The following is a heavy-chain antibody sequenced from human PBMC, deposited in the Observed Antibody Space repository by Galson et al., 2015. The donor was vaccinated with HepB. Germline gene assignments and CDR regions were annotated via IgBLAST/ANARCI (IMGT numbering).Heavy chain of an antibody. V-gene: IGHV3-33*01. CDR3: ARAPMGGAYYYYMDV. CDR1: GFTFSSYG. Sequence: SLRLSCAASGFTFSSYGMHWVRQAPGKGLEWVAVIWYDGSNKYYADSVKGRFTISRDNSKNTLYLQMNSLRAEDTAVYYCARAPMGGAYYYYMDVWGKGTTVTVSS. J-gene: IGHJ6*03. CDR2: IWYDGSNK. D-gene: IGHD1-26*01.